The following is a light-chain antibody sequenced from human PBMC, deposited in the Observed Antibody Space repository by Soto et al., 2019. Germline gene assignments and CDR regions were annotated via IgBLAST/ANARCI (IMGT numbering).Light chain of an antibody. V-gene: IGKV1-5*03. J-gene: IGKJ4*01. CDR2: KAS. Sequence: DIQMTQSPSTLSASVGDRVTITCRASQSISSWLAWYQQKPGKAPNLLIYKASSVESGVPSRFSGSGSGTEFTLTISSLQPEDVATYYCQKYTNVPTFGGGTKVEIK. CDR1: QSISSW. CDR3: QKYTNVPT.